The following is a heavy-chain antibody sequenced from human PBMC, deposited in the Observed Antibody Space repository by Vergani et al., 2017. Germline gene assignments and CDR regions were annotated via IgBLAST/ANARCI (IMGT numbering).Heavy chain of an antibody. J-gene: IGHJ6*02. V-gene: IGHV4-34*01. CDR2: INHSGST. CDR3: ARRNRYCSSTSCYYYYYGMDV. Sequence: QVQLQQWGAGLLKPSETLSLTCAVYGGSFSGYYWSWIRQPPGKGLEWIGEINHSGSTNYNPSLKSRVTISVDTSKNQFSLKLSSVTAADTAVYYCARRNRYCSSTSCYYYYYGMDVWGQ. D-gene: IGHD2-2*01. CDR1: GGSFSGYY.